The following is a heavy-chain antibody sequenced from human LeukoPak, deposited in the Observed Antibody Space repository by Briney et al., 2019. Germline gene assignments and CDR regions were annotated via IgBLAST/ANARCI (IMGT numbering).Heavy chain of an antibody. Sequence: GGSLRLSCAASGFTVSSNYMSWVRQAPGKGLEWVSVIYSGGSTYYADSVKGRFTISRDKSKNTLYLQMNSLRAEDTAVYYCARETTVTGRGVFDIWGQGTMVTVSS. V-gene: IGHV3-53*01. CDR3: ARETTVTGRGVFDI. D-gene: IGHD4-17*01. J-gene: IGHJ3*02. CDR2: IYSGGST. CDR1: GFTVSSNY.